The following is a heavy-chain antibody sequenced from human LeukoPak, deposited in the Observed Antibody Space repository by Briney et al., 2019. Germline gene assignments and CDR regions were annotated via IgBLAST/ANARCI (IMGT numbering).Heavy chain of an antibody. D-gene: IGHD1-26*01. CDR2: ISGSGSST. J-gene: IGHJ4*02. CDR1: GFTFSSNT. CDR3: ARTRGSYYFDY. Sequence: GGSLRLSCAASGFTFSSNTMSWARQVPGKGLEWVSVISGSGSSTYNADSVKGRFTISRDNSMNTLYLQTNSLRAEDTAVYYCARTRGSYYFDYWGQGTLVTVSS. V-gene: IGHV3-23*01.